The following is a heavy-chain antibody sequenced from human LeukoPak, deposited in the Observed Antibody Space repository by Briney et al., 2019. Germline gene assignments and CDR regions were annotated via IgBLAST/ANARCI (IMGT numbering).Heavy chain of an antibody. J-gene: IGHJ3*02. CDR3: ARDPNHGAVDI. D-gene: IGHD1-14*01. CDR1: GFTFSGSW. CDR2: MNPDGSGR. V-gene: IGHV3-7*01. Sequence: GSLLLSCAASGFTFSGSWMSWVRQAPGRGMEWVASMNPDGSGRYYVDSVKGRFTIARDNAKNSLYLLMDSLRAEDTAAYYCARDPNHGAVDIWGQGTLVTVSS.